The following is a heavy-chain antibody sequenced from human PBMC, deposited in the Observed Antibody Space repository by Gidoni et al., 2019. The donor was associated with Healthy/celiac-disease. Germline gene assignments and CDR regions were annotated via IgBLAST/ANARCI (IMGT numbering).Heavy chain of an antibody. Sequence: EVQLVESGGGLVQLGGSLRLSCAASGFTFSSYSMNWVRQAPGKGLEWVSYISSSSSTIYYADSVKGRFTISRDNAKNSLYLQMNSLRAEDTAVYYCARVRCSSTSCYYFDYWGQGTLVTVSS. D-gene: IGHD2-2*01. J-gene: IGHJ4*02. CDR2: ISSSSSTI. CDR1: GFTFSSYS. V-gene: IGHV3-48*01. CDR3: ARVRCSSTSCYYFDY.